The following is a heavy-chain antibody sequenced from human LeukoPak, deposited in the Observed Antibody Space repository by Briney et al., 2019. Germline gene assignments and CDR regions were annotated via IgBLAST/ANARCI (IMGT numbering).Heavy chain of an antibody. CDR2: IIPIFGTA. J-gene: IGHJ6*03. CDR3: ARVPWASIAARWYYMDV. Sequence: ASVKVSCKASGGTFSSYAISWVRQAPGQGLEWMGGIIPIFGTANYAQKFQGRVTITTDESTSTAYMELSSLRSEDTAVYYCARVPWASIAARWYYMDVWGEGTTVTVSS. V-gene: IGHV1-69*05. D-gene: IGHD6-6*01. CDR1: GGTFSSYA.